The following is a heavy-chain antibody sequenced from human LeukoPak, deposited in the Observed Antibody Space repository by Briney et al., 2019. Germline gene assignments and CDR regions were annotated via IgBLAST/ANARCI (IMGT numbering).Heavy chain of an antibody. CDR3: AKDDLLLWFGELFPNPGFDY. J-gene: IGHJ4*02. V-gene: IGHV3-30*18. CDR1: GFTFSSYG. Sequence: PGGSLRPSCAASGFTFSSYGMHWVRQAPGKGLEWVAVISYDGSNKYYADSVKGRFTISRDNSKNTLYLQMNSLRAEDTAVYYCAKDDLLLWFGELFPNPGFDYWGQGTLVTVSS. CDR2: ISYDGSNK. D-gene: IGHD3-10*01.